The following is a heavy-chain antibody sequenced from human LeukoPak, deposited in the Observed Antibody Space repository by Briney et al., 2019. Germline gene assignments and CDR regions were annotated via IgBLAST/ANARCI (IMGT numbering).Heavy chain of an antibody. Sequence: GGSLTLSCVASGCTFRYYWMTWVRHAPGKGLEWVSNIKQDGSEKFCVDSVKGRFTISRDNAENSLYLHMNSLRAEDTAVYYCARGLWSGTYWGQGSLVTVSS. CDR1: GCTFRYYW. V-gene: IGHV3-7*01. J-gene: IGHJ4*02. D-gene: IGHD3-10*01. CDR3: ARGLWSGTY. CDR2: IKQDGSEK.